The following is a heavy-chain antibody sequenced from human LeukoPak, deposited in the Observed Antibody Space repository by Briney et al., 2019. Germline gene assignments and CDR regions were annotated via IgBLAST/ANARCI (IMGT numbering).Heavy chain of an antibody. J-gene: IGHJ5*02. D-gene: IGHD3-9*01. V-gene: IGHV4-38-2*02. CDR2: VYHTGAT. CDR3: ARDLGLTISANWFDP. CDR1: GYSISSGYF. Sequence: PSDTLSLTCGVSGYSISSGYFWGWIRQPPGKGLEWIGSVYHTGATYYKPSLKSPVTISVDTSDNRFSLELNSVTAADTAVYYCARDLGLTISANWFDPWGQGTLVTVSS.